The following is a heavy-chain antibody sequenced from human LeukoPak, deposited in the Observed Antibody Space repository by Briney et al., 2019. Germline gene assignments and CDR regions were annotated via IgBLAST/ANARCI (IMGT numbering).Heavy chain of an antibody. V-gene: IGHV3-23*01. J-gene: IGHJ6*03. CDR3: AREYMDV. CDR1: GLNLSNYG. CDR2: ITSDGST. Sequence: GGTLRLSCEASGLNLSNYGMSWVRQAPGKGLEWVSGITSDGSTYYADSVKGRFTISRDNSKNTLYLQMNSLRAEDRALYYCAREYMDVWGKGTMVTISS.